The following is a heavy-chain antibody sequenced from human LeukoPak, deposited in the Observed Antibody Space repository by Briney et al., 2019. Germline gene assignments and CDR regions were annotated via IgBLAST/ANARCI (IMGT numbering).Heavy chain of an antibody. J-gene: IGHJ6*03. CDR3: ARGGFGEHTIDYYYYYYMDV. D-gene: IGHD3-10*01. CDR2: INPNSGGT. V-gene: IGHV1-2*02. Sequence: ASVKVSCKASGYTFTGYYMHWVRQAPGQGLEWMGWINPNSGGTNYAQKFQGRVTMTRDTSISTAYMELSRLRSDDTAVYYCARGGFGEHTIDYYYYYYMDVWGKGTTVTVSS. CDR1: GYTFTGYY.